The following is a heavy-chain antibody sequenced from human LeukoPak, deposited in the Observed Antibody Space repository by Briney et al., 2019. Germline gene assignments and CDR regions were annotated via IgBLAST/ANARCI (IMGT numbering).Heavy chain of an antibody. Sequence: GGSQRLSCAASGFIVSTNYMTWVRQAPRKGLEWVSIIYSDGSTYYADSVKGRFTISIDNSKNTLYLQMNSPGAEDTAVYYCARDRFNGMDVWGQGTTVTVSS. CDR2: IYSDGST. J-gene: IGHJ6*02. CDR3: ARDRFNGMDV. CDR1: GFIVSTNY. D-gene: IGHD3-3*01. V-gene: IGHV3-66*01.